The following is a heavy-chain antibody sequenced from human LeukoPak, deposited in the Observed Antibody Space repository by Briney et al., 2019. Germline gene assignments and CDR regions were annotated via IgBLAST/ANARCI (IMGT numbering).Heavy chain of an antibody. D-gene: IGHD2-15*01. CDR3: AREITHCSGGICYFYYFDY. Sequence: PSGTLSLACAVSGGSISISNWWSWVRQPPGKGLEWIGEIYHSGSTNYNPSLKSRVTISVDTSKNQFSLKLTSVTAADTAVYYCAREITHCSGGICYFYYFDYWGQGTLVTVSS. CDR2: IYHSGST. J-gene: IGHJ4*02. CDR1: GGSISISNW. V-gene: IGHV4-4*02.